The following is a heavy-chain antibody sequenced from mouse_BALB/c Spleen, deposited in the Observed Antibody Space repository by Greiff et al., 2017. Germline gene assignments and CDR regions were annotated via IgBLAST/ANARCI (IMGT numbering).Heavy chain of an antibody. J-gene: IGHJ2*01. Sequence: QVQLKQSAAELARPGASVKMSCKASGYTFTSYTMHWVKQRPGQGLEWIGYINPSIGYTEYNQKFKDKTTLTADKSSSTAYMQLSSLTSEDSAVYYCARDYYGLDYWGQGTTLTVSS. CDR2: INPSIGYT. CDR3: ARDYYGLDY. CDR1: GYTFTSYT. V-gene: IGHV1-4*02. D-gene: IGHD1-1*01.